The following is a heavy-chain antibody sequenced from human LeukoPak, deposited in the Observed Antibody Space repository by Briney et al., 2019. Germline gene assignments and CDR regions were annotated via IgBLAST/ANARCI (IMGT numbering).Heavy chain of an antibody. Sequence: SETLSLTCAVYGGSFSGYYWSWIRQPAGKGLEWIGRIYTSGSTNYNPSLKSRVTMSVDTSKNQFSLKLSSVTAADTAVYYCARAIFGVAKYNWFDPWGQGTLVTVST. J-gene: IGHJ5*02. CDR1: GGSFSGYY. D-gene: IGHD3-3*01. CDR2: IYTSGST. V-gene: IGHV4-59*10. CDR3: ARAIFGVAKYNWFDP.